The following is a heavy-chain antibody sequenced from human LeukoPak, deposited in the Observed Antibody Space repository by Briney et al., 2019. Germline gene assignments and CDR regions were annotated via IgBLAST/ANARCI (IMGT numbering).Heavy chain of an antibody. CDR3: AREPFTDSSGYYDY. V-gene: IGHV3-48*04. Sequence: GGSLRLSCAASGFTFSSYWMHWVRQAPGKGLEWVSYISSSSSTIYYADSVKGRFTISRDNAKNSLYLQMNSLRAEDTAVYYCAREPFTDSSGYYDYWGQGTLVTVSS. CDR2: ISSSSSTI. J-gene: IGHJ4*02. D-gene: IGHD3-22*01. CDR1: GFTFSSYW.